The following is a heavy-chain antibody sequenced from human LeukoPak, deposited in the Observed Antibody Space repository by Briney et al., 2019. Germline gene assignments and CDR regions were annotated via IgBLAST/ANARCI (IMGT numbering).Heavy chain of an antibody. Sequence: PSETLSLTCAVYGGSFSGYYWSWIRQPPGKGLEWIGEINHSGSTNYNPSLKSRVTISVDTSKNQFSLKLSSVTAADTAVYYCARQNWGFDAFDIWGQGTMVTVSS. D-gene: IGHD7-27*01. CDR2: INHSGST. J-gene: IGHJ3*02. CDR1: GGSFSGYY. CDR3: ARQNWGFDAFDI. V-gene: IGHV4-34*01.